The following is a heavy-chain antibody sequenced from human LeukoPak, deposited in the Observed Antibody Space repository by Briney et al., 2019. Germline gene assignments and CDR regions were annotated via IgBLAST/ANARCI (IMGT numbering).Heavy chain of an antibody. V-gene: IGHV3-23*01. Sequence: GGSLRPSCAASGFTFSRYAMLWVRQSPGKGLEWVSAIGGSDGTTYYADSVKGRCIISRDNYKNILYLQMNSLRVEDTAIYYCAKVLDSGSFPDYWGQGTLATVSS. D-gene: IGHD1-26*01. CDR2: IGGSDGTT. CDR1: GFTFSRYA. CDR3: AKVLDSGSFPDY. J-gene: IGHJ4*02.